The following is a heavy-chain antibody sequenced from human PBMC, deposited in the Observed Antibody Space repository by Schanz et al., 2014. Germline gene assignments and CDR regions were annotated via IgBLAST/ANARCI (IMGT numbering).Heavy chain of an antibody. J-gene: IGHJ6*02. V-gene: IGHV1-18*01. Sequence: QVQLVQSGAEVKKPGASVKVSCKASGYTFTSHGISWVRQAPGQGLEWMGWINGYNGHTDYAQKLQGRVTLTTDTSTSTAYMELRNLRSDDTAVYYCARAKRFGDMDVWGQGTTVTVSS. CDR2: INGYNGHT. CDR1: GYTFTSHG. CDR3: ARAKRFGDMDV. D-gene: IGHD3-10*01.